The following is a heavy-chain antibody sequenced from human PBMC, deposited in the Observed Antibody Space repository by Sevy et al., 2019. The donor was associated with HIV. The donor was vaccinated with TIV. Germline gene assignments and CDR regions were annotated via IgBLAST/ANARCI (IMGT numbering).Heavy chain of an antibody. Sequence: GGSLRLSCAASGFTFSTYNMNGVRQAPGKGLEWVSSIWSSSSYIYYADSVKGRFTISRDNAKNSLYLQMNSLKVEDTAVYYCARDRTYGSFIDYWGQGTLVTVSS. CDR2: IWSSSSYI. CDR1: GFTFSTYN. V-gene: IGHV3-21*01. CDR3: ARDRTYGSFIDY. D-gene: IGHD3-10*01. J-gene: IGHJ4*02.